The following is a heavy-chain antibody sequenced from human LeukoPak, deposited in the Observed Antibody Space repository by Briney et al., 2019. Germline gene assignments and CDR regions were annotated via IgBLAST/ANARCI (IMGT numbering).Heavy chain of an antibody. V-gene: IGHV3-43*01. CDR1: GFTFDDYT. CDR2: ISWDGGST. D-gene: IGHD3-9*01. Sequence: GGSLRLSCAASGFTFDDYTMHWVRQAPGKGLEWVSLISWDGGSTYYADSVKGRFTISRDNSKNSLYLQMNSLRTEDTALYYCAKDGALRYFAPPDYWGQGTLVTVSS. J-gene: IGHJ4*02. CDR3: AKDGALRYFAPPDY.